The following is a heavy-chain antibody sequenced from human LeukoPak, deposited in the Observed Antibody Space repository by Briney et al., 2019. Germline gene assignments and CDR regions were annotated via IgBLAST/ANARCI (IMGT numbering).Heavy chain of an antibody. CDR3: ARLRRRGYYYGSGSYYEDAFDI. CDR1: GGSFSGYY. Sequence: SETLSLTCAVYGGSFSGYYWSWIRQPPGKGLEWIGEINHSGSTNYNPSLKSRVTISVDTSKNQFSLKLSSVTAADTAVYYCARLRRRGYYYGSGSYYEDAFDIWGQGTMVTVSS. V-gene: IGHV4-34*01. CDR2: INHSGST. J-gene: IGHJ3*02. D-gene: IGHD3-10*01.